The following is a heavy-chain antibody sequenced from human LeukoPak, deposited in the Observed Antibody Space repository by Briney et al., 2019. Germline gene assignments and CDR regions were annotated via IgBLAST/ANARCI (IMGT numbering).Heavy chain of an antibody. V-gene: IGHV1-69*01. D-gene: IGHD5-18*01. CDR1: GGTFSSYA. CDR2: IIPIFGTA. J-gene: IGHJ5*02. Sequence: GASVKVSCKASGGTFSSYAISWVRQAPGQGLEWMGGIIPIFGTANYAQKFQGRVTITADESTSTAYMELSSLRSEDTAVYYCASENRGLQLWLDGARPSYNWFDPWGQGTLVTVSS. CDR3: ASENRGLQLWLDGARPSYNWFDP.